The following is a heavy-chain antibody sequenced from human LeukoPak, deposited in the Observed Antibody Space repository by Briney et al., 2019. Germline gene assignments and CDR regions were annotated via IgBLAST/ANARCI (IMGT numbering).Heavy chain of an antibody. V-gene: IGHV3-9*03. D-gene: IGHD3-22*01. CDR3: AKGSSYYDSSGYYSQNAFDI. CDR1: GFTFDDYA. CDR2: ISWNSGSI. Sequence: PGGSLRLSCAASGFTFDDYAMHWVRQAPGKGLEWVSGISWNSGSIGYADSVKGRFTISRDNAKNSLYLQMNSLRAEDMALYYCAKGSSYYDSSGYYSQNAFDIWGQGTMVTVSS. J-gene: IGHJ3*02.